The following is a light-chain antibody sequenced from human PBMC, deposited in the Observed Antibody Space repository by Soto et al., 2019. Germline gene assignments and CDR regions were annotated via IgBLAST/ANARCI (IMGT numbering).Light chain of an antibody. V-gene: IGKV1-39*01. Sequence: DIQMTQSPSSLSASVGDRVTITCRASPSISNYLNWYQQKPGKAPKLLMYAASSLQSGVPSRFGGSGSGTDFTLTISSLQPEDFATYYCQQSYSTPRTFGQGTKVEIK. J-gene: IGKJ1*01. CDR1: PSISNY. CDR3: QQSYSTPRT. CDR2: AAS.